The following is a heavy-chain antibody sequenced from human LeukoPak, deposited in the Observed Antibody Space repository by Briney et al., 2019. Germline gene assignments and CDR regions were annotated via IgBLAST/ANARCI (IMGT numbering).Heavy chain of an antibody. D-gene: IGHD5-12*01. CDR2: IYYSGST. V-gene: IGHV4-59*08. CDR3: AGGYSGNIDY. Sequence: SETLSLTRTVSGGSISSYYWSWIRQPPGKGLEWIGYIYYSGSTNYNPSLKSRVTISVNTSKNQFSLKLSSVTAADTAVYYCAGGYSGNIDYWGQGTLVTVSS. J-gene: IGHJ4*02. CDR1: GGSISSYY.